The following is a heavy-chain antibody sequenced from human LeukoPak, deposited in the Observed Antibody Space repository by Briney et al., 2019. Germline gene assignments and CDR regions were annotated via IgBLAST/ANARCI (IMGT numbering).Heavy chain of an antibody. CDR1: GFTFSSYW. J-gene: IGHJ4*02. CDR2: IKQDGSEK. V-gene: IGHV3-7*01. D-gene: IGHD6-19*01. Sequence: GGSLRLSCSASGFTFSSYWMHWVRQAPGKGLEWVANIKQDGSEKYYVDSVKGRFTISRDNAQKSLFLQMNSLRDEDTAVYFCARVKMDSTGWYYYFDSWGQGTLVTVSS. CDR3: ARVKMDSTGWYYYFDS.